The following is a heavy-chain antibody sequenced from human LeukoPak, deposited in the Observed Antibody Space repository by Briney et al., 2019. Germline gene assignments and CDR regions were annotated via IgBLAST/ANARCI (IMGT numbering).Heavy chain of an antibody. CDR1: GFTFSSYW. Sequence: GGSLRLSCAASGFTFSSYWMNWARQAPGKGLEWVASINHNGNVNYYVDSVKGRFTISRDNAKNTLYLQMNSLRAEDTAVYYCGSSIAAPLDLRWGQGTLVTVSS. V-gene: IGHV3-7*01. D-gene: IGHD6-6*01. CDR3: GSSIAAPLDLR. CDR2: INHNGNVN. J-gene: IGHJ4*02.